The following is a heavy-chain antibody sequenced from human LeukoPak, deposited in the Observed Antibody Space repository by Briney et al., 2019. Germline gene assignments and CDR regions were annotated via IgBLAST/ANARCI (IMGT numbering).Heavy chain of an antibody. CDR1: GFTLSSHA. J-gene: IGHJ3*02. CDR2: VTGSGDTT. V-gene: IGHV3-23*01. Sequence: PGGSLRLSCVASGFTLSSHAMTGVPQAPGKGLEWVATVTGSGDTTFYADSLKGRFTISRDNSKNTVYLQMNSLRVEDTAIYYCAKDYYGSGSSYTDAFDIWGQGTMVTVSS. D-gene: IGHD3-10*01. CDR3: AKDYYGSGSSYTDAFDI.